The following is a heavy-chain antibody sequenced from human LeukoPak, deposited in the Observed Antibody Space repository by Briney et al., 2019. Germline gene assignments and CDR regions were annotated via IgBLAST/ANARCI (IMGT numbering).Heavy chain of an antibody. CDR1: GFTFSSYG. V-gene: IGHV3-30*02. Sequence: GGSLRLSCAASGFTFSSYGMHWVRQAPGKGLEWVAFIRYDGSNKYYADSVKGRFTISRDNAKNSLYPQMNSLRAEDTAVYYCARDQGLTPTYYDNLPYGFDPWGQGTLVTVSS. CDR2: IRYDGSNK. D-gene: IGHD3-22*01. CDR3: ARDQGLTPTYYDNLPYGFDP. J-gene: IGHJ5*02.